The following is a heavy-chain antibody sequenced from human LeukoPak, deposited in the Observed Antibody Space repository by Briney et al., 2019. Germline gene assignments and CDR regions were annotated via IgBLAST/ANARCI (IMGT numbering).Heavy chain of an antibody. CDR2: IRYDGSNK. D-gene: IGHD3-22*01. CDR3: AKDRDSYGYYPYYFDY. J-gene: IGHJ4*02. V-gene: IGHV3-30*02. CDR1: GFTFSSYA. Sequence: GGSLRLSCPASGFTFSSYAMHWVRQAPGKGLEWVAFIRYDGSNKYYSDSVKGRFTISRDNSKNTLYLQMNSLRAGDTAVYYCAKDRDSYGYYPYYFDYWGQGTLVTVSS.